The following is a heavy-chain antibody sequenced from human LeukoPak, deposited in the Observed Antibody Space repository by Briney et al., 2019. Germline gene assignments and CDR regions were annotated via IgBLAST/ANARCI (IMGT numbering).Heavy chain of an antibody. CDR1: GGSISSYY. J-gene: IGHJ6*02. V-gene: IGHV4-59*01. Sequence: SETLSLTCTVSGGSISSYYWSWIRQPPGKGLEWIGYIYYSGSTNYNPSLKSRVTISVDTSKNQFSLKLSSVTAADTAVYYCARDSDFWSHRGYYGMGVWGQGTTVTVSS. D-gene: IGHD3-3*01. CDR3: ARDSDFWSHRGYYGMGV. CDR2: IYYSGST.